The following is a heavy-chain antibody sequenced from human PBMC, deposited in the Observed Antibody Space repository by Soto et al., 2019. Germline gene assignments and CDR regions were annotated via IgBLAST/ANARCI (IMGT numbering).Heavy chain of an antibody. CDR1: GFTFSSYW. V-gene: IGHV3-7*01. CDR3: ARSGDYYDSSGYYLLVYYYGMDV. Sequence: GGSLRLSCAASGFTFSSYWMSWVRQAPGKWLEWVANIKQDGSEKYYVDSVKGRFTISRDNAKNSLYLQMNSLRAEDTAVYYCARSGDYYDSSGYYLLVYYYGMDVWGQGTTVTVSS. J-gene: IGHJ6*02. D-gene: IGHD3-22*01. CDR2: IKQDGSEK.